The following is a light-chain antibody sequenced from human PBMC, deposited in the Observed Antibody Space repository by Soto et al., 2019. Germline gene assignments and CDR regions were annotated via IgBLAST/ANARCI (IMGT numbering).Light chain of an antibody. J-gene: IGKJ4*01. V-gene: IGKV3-20*01. CDR3: QQYGGSLT. CDR2: GAS. Sequence: EIVLTQSPGTLSLSPGERATLSCRASQSISSNYLAWYQHKPGQAPRLLIYGASSRATGIPDRFSGSGSGTDFTLTISRLEPEDFALYYCQQYGGSLTFGGGTKVDIK. CDR1: QSISSNY.